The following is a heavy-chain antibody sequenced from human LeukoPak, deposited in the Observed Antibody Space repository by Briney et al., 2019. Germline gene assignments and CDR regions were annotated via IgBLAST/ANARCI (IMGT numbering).Heavy chain of an antibody. V-gene: IGHV4-59*05. CDR3: ARRFANYYDSSGSHAFDI. CDR1: GGSISSYY. J-gene: IGHJ3*02. Sequence: SETLSLTCTVSGGSISSYYWSWIRQPAGKGLEWIGSIYYSGSTYYNPSLKSRVTISVDTSKNQFSLKLSSVTAADTAVYYCARRFANYYDSSGSHAFDIWGQGTMVTVSS. D-gene: IGHD3-22*01. CDR2: IYYSGST.